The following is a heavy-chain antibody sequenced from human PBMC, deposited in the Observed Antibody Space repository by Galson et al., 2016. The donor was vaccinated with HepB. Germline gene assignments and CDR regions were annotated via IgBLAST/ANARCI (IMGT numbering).Heavy chain of an antibody. CDR3: ASHGKGLYDWGSDRSSDY. CDR2: INHRGDT. J-gene: IGHJ4*02. CDR1: GASFRNLY. V-gene: IGHV4-34*01. D-gene: IGHD3-16*02. Sequence: ETLSLTCGVSGASFRNLYWSWIRQSPGKGLEWIGEINHRGDTNYNPSLKSRVTISVDTSESQFSLRLQSVTAADTAVYYCASHGKGLYDWGSDRSSDYWGQGTLVTVSS.